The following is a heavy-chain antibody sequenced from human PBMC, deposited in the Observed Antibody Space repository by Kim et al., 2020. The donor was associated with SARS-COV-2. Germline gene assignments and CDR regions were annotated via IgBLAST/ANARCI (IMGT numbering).Heavy chain of an antibody. V-gene: IGHV3-30*18. J-gene: IGHJ4*02. CDR1: GFTFSSYA. CDR2: ISYDGSNK. D-gene: IGHD1-20*01. CDR3: AKDPYYYNWNGEGPVGFDY. Sequence: GGSLRLSCAASGFTFSSYAMHWVRQAPGKGLEWVAVISYDGSNKYYADSVKGRFTISRDNSKNTLYLQMNGLRAEDTAFYYCAKDPYYYNWNGEGPVGFDYWGQGTLVTVSS.